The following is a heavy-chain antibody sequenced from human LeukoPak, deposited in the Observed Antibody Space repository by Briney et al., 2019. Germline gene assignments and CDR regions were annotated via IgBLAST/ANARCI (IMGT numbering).Heavy chain of an antibody. J-gene: IGHJ5*02. Sequence: GESLKISCKGSGYSFTSYWIGWVRQMPGKGLEWKGIIYPGDSDTRYCPSFQGQVTISADKSINTAYLQWSSLKASDTAIYYCARPSSRGYEISWWFDPWGQGTLVTVSS. V-gene: IGHV5-51*01. CDR1: GYSFTSYW. D-gene: IGHD5-12*01. CDR3: ARPSSRGYEISWWFDP. CDR2: IYPGDSDT.